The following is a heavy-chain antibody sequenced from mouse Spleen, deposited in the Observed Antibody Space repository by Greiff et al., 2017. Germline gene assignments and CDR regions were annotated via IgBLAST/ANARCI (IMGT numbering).Heavy chain of an antibody. D-gene: IGHD1-1*01. V-gene: IGHV1-19*01. Sequence: VQLQQSGPVLVKPGASVKMSCKASGYTFTDYYMNWVKQSHGKSLEWIGVINPYNGGTSYNQKFKGKATLTVDKSSSTAYMELNSLTSEDSAVYYCARSLITTVVATNFDYWGQGTTLTVSS. CDR1: GYTFTDYY. CDR2: INPYNGGT. CDR3: ARSLITTVVATNFDY. J-gene: IGHJ2*01.